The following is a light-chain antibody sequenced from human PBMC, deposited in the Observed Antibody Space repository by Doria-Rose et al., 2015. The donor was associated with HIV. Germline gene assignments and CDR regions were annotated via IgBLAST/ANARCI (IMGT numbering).Light chain of an antibody. CDR1: QSFSSAY. J-gene: IGKJ1*01. CDR3: HQYGTSWT. CDR2: AGS. V-gene: IGKV3-20*01. Sequence: EIVMTQSPGTLSLSPGARATLSCRASQSFSSAYLAWYQQKPGQAPSLLIYAGSTRATGIPDRFSASGSGTDLTLTISRLEPEDFALYYCHQYGTSWTFGQGTKVEI.